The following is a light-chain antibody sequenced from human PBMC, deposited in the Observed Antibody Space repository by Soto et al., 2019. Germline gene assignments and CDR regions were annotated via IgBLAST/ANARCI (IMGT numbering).Light chain of an antibody. V-gene: IGLV2-14*01. CDR1: SSDVGGYNY. Sequence: QSALTQPASVSGSPGQSITISCTGTSSDVGGYNYVSWYQQHPGKAPKLMIYEVSNRPSGISDRFSGSNSGNTASLTISGLQAEDEADYYCSSYTISSTLVVFGGGTKLTVL. CDR3: SSYTISSTLVV. J-gene: IGLJ2*01. CDR2: EVS.